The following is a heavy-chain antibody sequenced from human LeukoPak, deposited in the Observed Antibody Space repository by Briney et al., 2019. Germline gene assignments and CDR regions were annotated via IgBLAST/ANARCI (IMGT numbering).Heavy chain of an antibody. D-gene: IGHD2/OR15-2a*01. J-gene: IGHJ3*02. Sequence: PSETLSLTCTVSGGSISSYYWSWIRQPPGKGLEWIGYIYYSGSTNYNPSLKSRVTISVDTSKYQFSLKLSSVTAADTAVYYCARGRKIVPDAFDIWGQGTMVTVSS. CDR1: GGSISSYY. CDR2: IYYSGST. CDR3: ARGRKIVPDAFDI. V-gene: IGHV4-59*01.